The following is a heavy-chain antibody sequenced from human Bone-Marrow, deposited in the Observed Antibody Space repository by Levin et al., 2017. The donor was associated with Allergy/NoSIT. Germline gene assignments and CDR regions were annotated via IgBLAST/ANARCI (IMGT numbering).Heavy chain of an antibody. CDR3: ASILITMVRGVPYYMDV. D-gene: IGHD3-10*01. CDR2: ISSSSSYT. V-gene: IGHV3-11*03. CDR1: GFTFSDYY. Sequence: GGSLRLSCAASGFTFSDYYMSWIRQAPGKGLEWVSYISSSSSYTNYADSVKGRFTISRDNAKNSLYLQMNSLRAEDTAVYYCASILITMVRGVPYYMDVWGKGTTVTVSS. J-gene: IGHJ6*03.